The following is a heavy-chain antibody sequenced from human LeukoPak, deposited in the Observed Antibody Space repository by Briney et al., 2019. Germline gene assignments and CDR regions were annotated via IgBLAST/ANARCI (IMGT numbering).Heavy chain of an antibody. J-gene: IGHJ5*02. CDR3: ARGDPYYDFWSGYRNNWFDP. CDR2: IISSSSYI. D-gene: IGHD3-3*01. CDR1: GFTFSSYS. Sequence: GGSLRLSCAASGFTFSSYSMNWVRQAPGKGLEWVSSIISSSSYIYYADSVKGRFTISRDNAKNSLYLQMNSLRAEDTAVYYCARGDPYYDFWSGYRNNWFDPWGQGTLVTVSS. V-gene: IGHV3-21*01.